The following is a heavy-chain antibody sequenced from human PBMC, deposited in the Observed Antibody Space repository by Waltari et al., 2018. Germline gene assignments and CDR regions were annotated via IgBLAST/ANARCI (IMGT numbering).Heavy chain of an antibody. D-gene: IGHD3-22*01. Sequence: QVQLQESGPGLVKPSETLSLTCTVSGGSISRGGYYWSWIRQPPGKGLEWMGYIYYSGTTYYNPSLKSRITISVDTSKNLFSLKLSSVTAADTAVYYCARDNGDSSVDYWGQGTLVTVSS. CDR1: GGSISRGGYY. CDR3: ARDNGDSSVDY. J-gene: IGHJ4*02. V-gene: IGHV4-31*03. CDR2: IYYSGTT.